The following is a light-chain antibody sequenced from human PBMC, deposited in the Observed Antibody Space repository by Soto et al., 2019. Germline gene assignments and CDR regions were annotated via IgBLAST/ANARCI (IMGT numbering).Light chain of an antibody. J-gene: IGKJ1*01. V-gene: IGKV1-5*01. CDR2: DAS. CDR3: QQCFWHWT. CDR1: QSISSW. Sequence: DSQMTQSPSTLSASVGDRVTITCRASQSISSWLAWYQQKPGKAPKLLIYDASSLESGVPSRFSGSGSGTEFTLTISSLQPDDFATYYCQQCFWHWTFGQGTKVDLK.